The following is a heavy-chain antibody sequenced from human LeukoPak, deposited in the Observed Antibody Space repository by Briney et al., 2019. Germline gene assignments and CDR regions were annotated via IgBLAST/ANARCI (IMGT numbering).Heavy chain of an antibody. CDR1: VYTFTVYY. Sequence: GASVTVSFKASVYTFTVYYIHWVRQAPGQGLEWMGWMNPSSGGTSYAQKFQGRVTMTRDTSISTGYMELSMLNSDDTAVYYCARFPHTADSYWGQGTLVTVSS. CDR2: MNPSSGGT. CDR3: ARFPHTADSY. D-gene: IGHD5-18*01. J-gene: IGHJ4*02. V-gene: IGHV1-2*02.